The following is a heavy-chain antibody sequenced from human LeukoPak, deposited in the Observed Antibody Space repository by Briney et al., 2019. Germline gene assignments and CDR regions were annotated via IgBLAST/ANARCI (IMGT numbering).Heavy chain of an antibody. Sequence: PGGSLRLSCAASGFAVSEYHMDWVRQAPGKGLEWIGRSKNDGNSDTTENAASVRGRFTISRDDSKNAVYLQMNSLETEDTAVYYCAAIAGPEHWGQGTLVTVSS. J-gene: IGHJ4*02. V-gene: IGHV3-72*01. D-gene: IGHD6-13*01. CDR2: SKNDGNSDTT. CDR1: GFAVSEYH. CDR3: AAIAGPEH.